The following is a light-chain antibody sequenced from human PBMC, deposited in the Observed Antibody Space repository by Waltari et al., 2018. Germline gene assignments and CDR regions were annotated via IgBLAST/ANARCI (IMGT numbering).Light chain of an antibody. CDR3: SSYTNSGNVV. CDR1: SSDIGRYQY. CDR2: EVS. V-gene: IGLV2-14*01. J-gene: IGLJ2*01. Sequence: SVSGSPGQAITITCTGTSSDIGRYQYVSWYQQHPGKAHQLVTSEVSNRPSGVSNRFSGSKSGNTASLTISGLQAEDGAHYYCSSYTNSGNVVFGGGTKLTVL.